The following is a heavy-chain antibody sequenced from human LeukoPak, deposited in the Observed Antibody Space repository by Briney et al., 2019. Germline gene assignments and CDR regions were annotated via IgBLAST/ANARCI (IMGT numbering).Heavy chain of an antibody. J-gene: IGHJ4*02. CDR1: GFNFDNFA. V-gene: IGHV3-30*02. CDR2: IRYDGSNK. Sequence: GGSLRLSCVVSGFNFDNFAMHWVRQAPGKGLEWVAFIRYDGSNKYYADSVKGRFTISRDNSKNTLYLQMNSLRAEDTAVYYCAKDPSRGSYTYYFDYWGQGTLVTVSS. CDR3: AKDPSRGSYTYYFDY. D-gene: IGHD1-26*01.